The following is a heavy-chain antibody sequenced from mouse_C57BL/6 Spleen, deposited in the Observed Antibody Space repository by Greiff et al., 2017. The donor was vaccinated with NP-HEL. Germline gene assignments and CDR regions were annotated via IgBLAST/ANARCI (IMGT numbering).Heavy chain of an antibody. V-gene: IGHV1-52*01. D-gene: IGHD1-1*01. CDR1: GYTFTSYW. CDR3: ARENYGSSYGFAY. CDR2: IDPSDSET. Sequence: QVQLKQPGAELVRPGSSVKLSCKASGYTFTSYWMHWVKQRPIQGLEWIGNIDPSDSETHYNQKFKDKATLTVDKSSSTAYMQLSSLTSEDSAVYYCARENYGSSYGFAYWGQGTLVTVSA. J-gene: IGHJ3*01.